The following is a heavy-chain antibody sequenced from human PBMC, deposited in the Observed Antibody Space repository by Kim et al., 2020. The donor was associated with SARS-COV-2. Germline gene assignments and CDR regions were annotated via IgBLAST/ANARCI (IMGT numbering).Heavy chain of an antibody. CDR2: INPNTDDTNYAT. Sequence: ASVKVSCKASGYTFTGYYIHWVRQAPGQGLEWMGCINPNTDDTNYATNYAQKFQGRVTMTRDTSISTAYMELSRLRSDDTAVYYCAREQLVWGEVFDYWGQGTLVTVSS. CDR1: GYTFTGYY. CDR3: AREQLVWGEVFDY. J-gene: IGHJ4*02. V-gene: IGHV1-2*02. D-gene: IGHD3-16*01.